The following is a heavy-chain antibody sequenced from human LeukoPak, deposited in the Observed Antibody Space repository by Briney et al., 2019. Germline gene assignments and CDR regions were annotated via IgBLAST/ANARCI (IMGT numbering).Heavy chain of an antibody. V-gene: IGHV1-18*01. CDR1: AYSFTSYG. J-gene: IGHJ4*02. Sequence: ASVKVSCKASAYSFTSYGISWVRQAPGQGLEWMGWISAYNGNTNYAQKFQGRVTMTTDTSTSTAYMELRSLRSDDTAVYYCARAPTSLLWLGESTFDYWGQGTLVTVSS. CDR3: ARAPTSLLWLGESTFDY. CDR2: ISAYNGNT. D-gene: IGHD3-10*01.